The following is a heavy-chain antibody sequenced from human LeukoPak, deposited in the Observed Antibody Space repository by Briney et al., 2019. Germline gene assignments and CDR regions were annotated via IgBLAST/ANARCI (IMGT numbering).Heavy chain of an antibody. CDR1: GFTFSSYG. V-gene: IGHV3-30*02. Sequence: GGSLRLSCAASGFTFSSYGMHWVRQAPGKGLEWVTFIRYDGSNKYYADSVKGRFTISRDNSKNTLSLQMNILRAEDTAVYYSAKGGLGIGYCTSTSWYTGFDYCGQGTLVTASS. J-gene: IGHJ4*02. CDR2: IRYDGSNK. CDR3: AKGGLGIGYCTSTSWYTGFDY. D-gene: IGHD2-2*02.